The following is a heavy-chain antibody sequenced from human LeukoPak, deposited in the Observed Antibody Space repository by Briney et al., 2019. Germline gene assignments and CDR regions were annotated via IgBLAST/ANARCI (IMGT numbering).Heavy chain of an antibody. J-gene: IGHJ4*02. D-gene: IGHD5-24*01. CDR2: IYTSGST. CDR1: RGSISSGSYY. Sequence: SETLSLTCTVSRGSISSGSYYWSWIRQPAGKGLEWIGRIYTSGSTNYNPSLKSRVTISVDTSKNQFSLKLSSVTAADTAVYYCAVERDGYSIDYWGQGTLVTVSS. CDR3: AVERDGYSIDY. V-gene: IGHV4-61*02.